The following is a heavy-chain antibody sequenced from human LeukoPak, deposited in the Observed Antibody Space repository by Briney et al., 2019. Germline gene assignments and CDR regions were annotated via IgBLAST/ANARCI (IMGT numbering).Heavy chain of an antibody. CDR2: INPNSGGT. J-gene: IGHJ5*02. CDR3: ARLSRRQQLGLNWFDP. Sequence: AXVKVSCKASGYTFTGYYMHWVRQAPGQGLEWMGRINPNSGGTNYAQKFQGRVTMTRDTSISTAYMELSRLRSDDTTVYYCARLSRRQQLGLNWFDPWGQGTLVTVSS. CDR1: GYTFTGYY. V-gene: IGHV1-2*06. D-gene: IGHD6-13*01.